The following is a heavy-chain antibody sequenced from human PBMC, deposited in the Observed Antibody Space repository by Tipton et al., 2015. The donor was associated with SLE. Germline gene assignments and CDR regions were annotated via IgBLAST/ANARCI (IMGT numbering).Heavy chain of an antibody. J-gene: IGHJ4*02. CDR3: ARSVLAYRSGGFEY. D-gene: IGHD2-15*01. Sequence: TLSLTCTVSGYSISSAYYWGWIRQPPGKGLEWIGSIYHSGSTYYSPSLNSRVTISLDTSKNQFSLRLISVTAADTAVYYCARSVLAYRSGGFEYWGQGTPVTVSS. CDR2: IYHSGST. CDR1: GYSISSAYY. V-gene: IGHV4-38-2*02.